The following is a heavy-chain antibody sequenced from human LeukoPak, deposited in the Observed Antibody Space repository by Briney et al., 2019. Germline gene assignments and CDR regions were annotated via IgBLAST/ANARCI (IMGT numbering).Heavy chain of an antibody. CDR1: GFTFSSYG. Sequence: PGGSLRLSCAASGFTFSSYGMHWVRQAPGKGLEWVAVISYDGSNKYYADSVKGRFTISRDNSKNTLYLQTNSLRAEDTAVYYCARFTSGNSPFDSWGQGTLVTVSS. J-gene: IGHJ4*02. CDR3: ARFTSGNSPFDS. D-gene: IGHD4-23*01. V-gene: IGHV3-30*03. CDR2: ISYDGSNK.